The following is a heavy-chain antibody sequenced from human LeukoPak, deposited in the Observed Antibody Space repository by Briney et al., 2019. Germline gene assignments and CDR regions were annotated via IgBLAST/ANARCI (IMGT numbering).Heavy chain of an antibody. CDR1: GGSISNYF. J-gene: IGHJ3*02. D-gene: IGHD6-19*01. Sequence: SETLSLTCTVSGGSISNYFWSWIRQAPGKGLEYIGFIYYSGNTNYNPSFKSRVTISVDTSKKQFSLKLSSVTAADTAVYYCARDRAYRSSLRGTFDIWGQGAKVTVSS. V-gene: IGHV4-59*01. CDR2: IYYSGNT. CDR3: ARDRAYRSSLRGTFDI.